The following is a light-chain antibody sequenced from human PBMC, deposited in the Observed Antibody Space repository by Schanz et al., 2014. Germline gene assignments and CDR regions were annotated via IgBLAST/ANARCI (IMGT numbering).Light chain of an antibody. V-gene: IGKV3D-20*02. J-gene: IGKJ4*01. CDR3: QQRSNWPPT. Sequence: EIVLTQSPGTLSLSPGERATLSCRASQSVTSSYLAWYQQKPGQAPRLLIYVASSRATGIPDRFSGSGSGTDFTLTISRLEPEDFAVYYCQQRSNWPPTFGGGTKVEIK. CDR2: VAS. CDR1: QSVTSSY.